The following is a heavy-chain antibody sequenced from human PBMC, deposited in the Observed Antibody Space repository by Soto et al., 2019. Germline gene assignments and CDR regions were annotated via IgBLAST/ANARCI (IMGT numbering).Heavy chain of an antibody. CDR1: GDSVSSKSVA. V-gene: IGHV6-1*01. CDR3: SRVRFDQQMSQFAD. CDR2: TYYRSKWYD. Sequence: SQTLSLTCAIFGDSVSSKSVAWNWIRQSPSRSLEWLGRTYYRSKWYDDYAVSVKSRITINPDTSKNQFSLQLNSVTPEDTAVYYCSRVRFDQQMSQFADWGQGILVTVSS. J-gene: IGHJ4*02. D-gene: IGHD2-2*01.